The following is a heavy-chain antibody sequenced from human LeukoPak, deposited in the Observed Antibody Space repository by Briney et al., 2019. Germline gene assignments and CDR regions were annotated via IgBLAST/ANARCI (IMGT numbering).Heavy chain of an antibody. CDR3: AKESSGWPYYGMDV. D-gene: IGHD6-19*01. V-gene: IGHV3-23*01. CDR1: GFTFSSYA. Sequence: GGSLRPSCAASGFTFSSYAVSWVRQAPGKGLEWVSAISGSGGSTYYADSVKGRFTISRDNSKNTLYLQMNSLRAEDTAVYYCAKESSGWPYYGMDVWGQGTTVTVSS. CDR2: ISGSGGST. J-gene: IGHJ6*02.